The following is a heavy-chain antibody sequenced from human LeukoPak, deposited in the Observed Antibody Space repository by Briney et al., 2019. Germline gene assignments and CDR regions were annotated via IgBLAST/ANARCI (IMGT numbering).Heavy chain of an antibody. CDR3: AKSRRVAATPYFDY. CDR2: IWYDGSNK. CDR1: GFTFSSYG. Sequence: GGSLRLSCAASGFTFSSYGMHWVRQAPGKGLEWVAVIWYDGSNKYYADSVKGRFTISRDNSKNTLYLQMNSLRAEDTAVYYCAKSRRVAATPYFDYWGQGTLVTISS. V-gene: IGHV3-33*06. D-gene: IGHD2-15*01. J-gene: IGHJ4*02.